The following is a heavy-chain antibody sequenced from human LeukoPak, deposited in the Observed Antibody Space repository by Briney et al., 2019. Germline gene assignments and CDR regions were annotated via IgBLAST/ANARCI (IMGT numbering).Heavy chain of an antibody. D-gene: IGHD6-19*01. CDR3: AKKEVYSSGWWPPSFGS. CDR1: GFTFTNYA. CDR2: ISGGTSNI. Sequence: GGSPRLSCAAFGFTFTNYAMSWVRQAPGKGLEWVSTISGGTSNIYYADSVKGRFTISRDNSENTLFLQMNSLRAEDTAVYYCAKKEVYSSGWWPPSFGSWGHGTLVTVSS. V-gene: IGHV3-23*01. J-gene: IGHJ4*01.